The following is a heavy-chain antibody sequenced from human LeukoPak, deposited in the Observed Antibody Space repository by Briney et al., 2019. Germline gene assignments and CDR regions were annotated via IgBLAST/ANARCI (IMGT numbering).Heavy chain of an antibody. V-gene: IGHV3-23*01. J-gene: IGHJ3*02. CDR3: ANMAYGFWSGYPSPDAFDI. CDR1: GFTFSSYA. Sequence: GGSLRLSCAASGFTFSSYAMSWVRQAPGKGLEWVSAISGSGGSTYYADSVKGRFTISRDNSKSTLYLQMNSLRAEDTAVYYFANMAYGFWSGYPSPDAFDIWGQGTMVTVSS. CDR2: ISGSGGST. D-gene: IGHD3-3*01.